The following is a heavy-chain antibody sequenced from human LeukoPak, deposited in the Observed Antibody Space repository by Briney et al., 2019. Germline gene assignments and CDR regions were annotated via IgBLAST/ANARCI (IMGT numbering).Heavy chain of an antibody. CDR2: INHSRIT. D-gene: IGHD6-13*01. CDR1: GGSFSGYY. V-gene: IGHV4-34*01. J-gene: IGHJ6*02. CDR3: ARGPLVAADTLTYYYYGVDV. Sequence: SETLSLTCAVYGGSFSGYYWNWIRQPPGKGLEWIGEINHSRITNYNPSLKSRVTISVDTSKNHFSLKLSSVTAADTAVYYCARGPLVAADTLTYYYYGVDVWGQGTTVTVSS.